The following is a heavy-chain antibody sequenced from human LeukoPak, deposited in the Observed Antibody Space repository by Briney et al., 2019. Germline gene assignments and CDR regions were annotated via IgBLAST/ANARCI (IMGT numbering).Heavy chain of an antibody. CDR2: IKQDGSEK. Sequence: GGSLRLSCAASGFTFSSYWMSWVRQAPGKGLEWVANIKQDGSEKYYVDSVKGRFTISRDNAKKSLYVQMNSLRAEDTAVYYCARGDLYYDSSGFDYWGQGTLVTVSS. V-gene: IGHV3-7*01. D-gene: IGHD3-22*01. CDR1: GFTFSSYW. J-gene: IGHJ4*02. CDR3: ARGDLYYDSSGFDY.